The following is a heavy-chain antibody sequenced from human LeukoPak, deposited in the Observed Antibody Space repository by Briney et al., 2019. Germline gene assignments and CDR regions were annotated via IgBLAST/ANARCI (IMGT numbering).Heavy chain of an antibody. Sequence: GGSLRLSCAASGFTFSSYWMSWVRQAPGKGLEWVSAISGSGGSTYYADSVKGRFTISRDNSKNTLYLQMNSLRAEDTAVYYCAKGEVVPAANYYYYGMDVWGQGTTVTVSS. J-gene: IGHJ6*02. D-gene: IGHD2-2*01. CDR1: GFTFSSYW. CDR2: ISGSGGST. V-gene: IGHV3-23*01. CDR3: AKGEVVPAANYYYYGMDV.